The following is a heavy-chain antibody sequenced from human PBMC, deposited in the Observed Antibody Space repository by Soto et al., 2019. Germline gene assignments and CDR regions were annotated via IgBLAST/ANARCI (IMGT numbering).Heavy chain of an antibody. D-gene: IGHD2-15*01. V-gene: IGHV1-69*13. CDR1: GGTFSSYA. CDR3: ARDPRGWFRAFDI. CDR2: IITIFGTA. Sequence: SVKVPCKASGGTFSSYAISWVRQPPGQGLEWMGGIITIFGTANYAQKFQGRVTITADESTSTAYMELSSLRSEDTAVYYCARDPRGWFRAFDIWGQGTMVTVSS. J-gene: IGHJ3*02.